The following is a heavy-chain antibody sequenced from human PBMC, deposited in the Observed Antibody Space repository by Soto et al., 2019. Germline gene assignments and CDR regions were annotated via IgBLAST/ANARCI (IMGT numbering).Heavy chain of an antibody. V-gene: IGHV3-23*01. CDR1: GFTFSNYA. J-gene: IGHJ4*02. D-gene: IGHD3-10*01. CDR3: AKFHGSGTYYNFPDY. Sequence: SLRLSCAASGFTFSNYAMSWLRQAPGRGLEWLSTLSDSGANTYYADSVKGRFTISRDNSRNTLYVHMNSLSAEDTAVYYCAKFHGSGTYYNFPDYWGQGTLVTVSS. CDR2: LSDSGANT.